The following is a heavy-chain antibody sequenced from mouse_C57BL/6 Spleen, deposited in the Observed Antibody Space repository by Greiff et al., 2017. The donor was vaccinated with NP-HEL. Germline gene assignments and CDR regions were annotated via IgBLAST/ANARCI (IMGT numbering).Heavy chain of an antibody. Sequence: LQESGAELVRPGASVTLSCKASGYTFTDYEMHWVKQTPVHGLEWIGAIDPETGGTAYNQKFKGKAILTADKSSSTAYMELRSLTSEDSAVYYCTRGGSDYDGAWFAYWGQGTLVTVSA. CDR3: TRGGSDYDGAWFAY. D-gene: IGHD2-4*01. V-gene: IGHV1-15*01. CDR2: IDPETGGT. CDR1: GYTFTDYE. J-gene: IGHJ3*01.